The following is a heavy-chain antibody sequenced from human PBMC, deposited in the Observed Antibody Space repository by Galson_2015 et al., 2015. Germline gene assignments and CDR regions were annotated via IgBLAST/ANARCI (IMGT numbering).Heavy chain of an antibody. D-gene: IGHD6-19*01. V-gene: IGHV3-30*18. CDR1: GFTFSSYG. J-gene: IGHJ4*02. Sequence: SLRLSCAASGFTFSSYGMHWVRQAPGKGLEWVAVISYDGSNKYYADSVKGRFTISRDNSKNTLYLQMNSLRAEDTAVYYCAKDDEESSGWYELPFGTFDYWGQGTLVTVSS. CDR2: ISYDGSNK. CDR3: AKDDEESSGWYELPFGTFDY.